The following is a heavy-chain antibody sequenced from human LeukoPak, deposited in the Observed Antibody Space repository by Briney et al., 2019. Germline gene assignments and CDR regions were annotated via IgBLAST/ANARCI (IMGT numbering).Heavy chain of an antibody. D-gene: IGHD1-26*01. CDR2: ISAYNGNT. CDR1: GYTFTSYG. V-gene: IGHV1-18*01. CDR3: ARVGKGATTGRWIWFDP. J-gene: IGHJ5*02. Sequence: ASVKVSCKASGYTFTSYGISWVRQAPGQGLEWMGWISAYNGNTNYAQKLQGRVTMTTDTSTSTAYMELRSLGSDDTAVYYCARVGKGATTGRWIWFDPWGQGTLVTVSS.